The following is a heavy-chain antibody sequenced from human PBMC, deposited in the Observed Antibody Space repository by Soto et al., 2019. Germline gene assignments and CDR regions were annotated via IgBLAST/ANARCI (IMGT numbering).Heavy chain of an antibody. D-gene: IGHD2-2*01. J-gene: IGHJ6*02. CDR2: IYYSGST. V-gene: IGHV4-30-4*01. CDR3: ARDIVLVPFFFGYYGMDV. Sequence: QVQLQESGPGQVKPSQTLSLTCNVSGGSISSGDYYWRWIRQPPGKGLEWIGDIYYSGSTYYNPSLKIRVTLSVDTSKNQFSLKLSSVTAADTAVYYCARDIVLVPFFFGYYGMDVWGQGTTVTVSS. CDR1: GGSISSGDYY.